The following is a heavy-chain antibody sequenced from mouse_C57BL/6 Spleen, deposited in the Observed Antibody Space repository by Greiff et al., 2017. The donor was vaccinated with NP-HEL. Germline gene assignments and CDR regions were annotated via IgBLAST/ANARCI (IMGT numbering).Heavy chain of an antibody. CDR3: ARHEVYYYGSSPAWFAY. Sequence: VKLQESGAELVKPGASVKLSCKASGYTFTEYTIHWVKQRSGQGLEWIGWFYPGSGSIKYNEKFKDKATLTADKSSSTVYMELSRLTSEDSAVYFCARHEVYYYGSSPAWFAYWGQGTLVTVSA. D-gene: IGHD1-1*01. CDR1: GYTFTEYT. J-gene: IGHJ3*01. CDR2: FYPGSGSI. V-gene: IGHV1-62-2*01.